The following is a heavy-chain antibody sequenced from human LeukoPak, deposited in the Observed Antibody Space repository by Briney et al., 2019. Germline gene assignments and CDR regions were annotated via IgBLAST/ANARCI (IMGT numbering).Heavy chain of an antibody. Sequence: GGSLRLSSAASGFSLITSDMHWVRQAPGKGLEWISYINKTSSTFYYADSVRGRFTISRDNAQNSLYLQMNSLRAEDTAVYYCTSYSYSGNYWGQGTLVTVSS. V-gene: IGHV3-48*01. J-gene: IGHJ4*02. CDR2: INKTSSTF. D-gene: IGHD4-11*01. CDR1: GFSLITSD. CDR3: TSYSYSGNY.